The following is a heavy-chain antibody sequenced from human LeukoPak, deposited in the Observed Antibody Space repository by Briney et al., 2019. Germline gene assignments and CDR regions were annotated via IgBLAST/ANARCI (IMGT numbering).Heavy chain of an antibody. V-gene: IGHV4-39*07. Sequence: SETLSLTCTVSGGSISSSSYYWGWIRQPPGKGLEWIGNIYNSGRTYYNPSLKSRVTISVDTPKNQFSLKLSSVTAADTAVYYCARVYYYSYYMDVWGKGTTVSVSS. J-gene: IGHJ6*03. CDR3: ARVYYYSYYMDV. CDR1: GGSISSSSYY. CDR2: IYNSGRT.